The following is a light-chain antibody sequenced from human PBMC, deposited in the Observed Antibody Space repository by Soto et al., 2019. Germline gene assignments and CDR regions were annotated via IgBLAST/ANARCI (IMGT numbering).Light chain of an antibody. V-gene: IGKV3-20*01. J-gene: IGKJ4*01. Sequence: EIVLTQSPGTLSLSPGERATLSCGASQSVSSNYLAWYQQKPGQGPRLLIYGASSRATAIPDRFSGSGSGTDFPLTITRLEPDDFAVYYCQQYGTSPLTFGGGTKIEIK. CDR2: GAS. CDR1: QSVSSNY. CDR3: QQYGTSPLT.